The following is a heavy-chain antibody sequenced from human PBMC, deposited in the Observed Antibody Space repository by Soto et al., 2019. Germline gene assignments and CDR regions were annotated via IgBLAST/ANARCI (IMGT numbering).Heavy chain of an antibody. D-gene: IGHD6-13*01. CDR1: GFTFSSYA. J-gene: IGHJ3*02. CDR3: GESGTQAAGTDGDAFDI. V-gene: IGHV3-30-3*01. Sequence: QPGGSLRLSCAASGFTFSSYAMHWVRQAPGKGLEWVAVISYDGSNKYYADSVKGRFTISRDNSKNTLYLQMNSLRAEDTAVYYCGESGTQAAGTDGDAFDIWGQGTMVTVSS. CDR2: ISYDGSNK.